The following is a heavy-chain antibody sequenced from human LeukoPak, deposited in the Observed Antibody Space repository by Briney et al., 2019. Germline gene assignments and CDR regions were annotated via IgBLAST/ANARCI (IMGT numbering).Heavy chain of an antibody. J-gene: IGHJ4*02. CDR2: INHSGRA. D-gene: IGHD3-22*01. CDR1: GGPFSGYY. V-gene: IGHV4-34*01. CDR3: ARARGDYYDSSGYYSAFDY. Sequence: PSETLSLTCAVYGGPFSGYYWSWIRQPPGKGLEWIGEINHSGRANYNPSLKSRVTISVDRSKNQFSLKLSSVTAADTAVYYCARARGDYYDSSGYYSAFDYWGQGTLVTVSS.